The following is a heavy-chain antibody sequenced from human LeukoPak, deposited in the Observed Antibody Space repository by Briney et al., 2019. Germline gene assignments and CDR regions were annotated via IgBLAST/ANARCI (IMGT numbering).Heavy chain of an antibody. CDR1: GFIFSTYS. CDR2: ISSSGSTI. D-gene: IGHD1-26*01. Sequence: GGSLRLSCAASGFIFSTYSMNWVRQAPGKGLKWVSYISSSGSTIYYADSVKGRFTISRDNAKFSLYLQMDSLRAEDTAVYSCARGGLGSWTFDSWGQGTLVTVSS. J-gene: IGHJ4*02. V-gene: IGHV3-48*04. CDR3: ARGGLGSWTFDS.